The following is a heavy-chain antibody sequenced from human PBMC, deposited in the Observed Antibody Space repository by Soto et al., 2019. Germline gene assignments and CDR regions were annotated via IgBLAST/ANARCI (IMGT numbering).Heavy chain of an antibody. Sequence: FSVKVARKGSVCSFSIYAIGWVLQAPGQRLEWMGGISAIFGTANYAQKFQGRVTITADKSTSTAYMELSSLRSEDTAVYYCVSHRARSRYSTKGVCLDYWGQGTLVTVSS. V-gene: IGHV1-69*06. D-gene: IGHD2-8*01. CDR2: ISAIFGTA. J-gene: IGHJ4*02. CDR3: VSHRARSRYSTKGVCLDY. CDR1: VCSFSIYA.